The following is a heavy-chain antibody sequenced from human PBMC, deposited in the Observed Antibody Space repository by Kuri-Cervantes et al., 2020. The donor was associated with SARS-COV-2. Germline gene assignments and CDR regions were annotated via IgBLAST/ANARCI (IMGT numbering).Heavy chain of an antibody. CDR1: GYTFTSYG. CDR2: ISAYNGNT. Sequence: ASVKVSCKASGYTFTSYGISWVRQAPGQGLEWMGWISAYNGNTNYAQKFQGRVTITRDTSASTAYMELSSLRSEDTAVYYCARDPHGSSGYSRGFDYWGQGTLVTVSS. D-gene: IGHD3-22*01. CDR3: ARDPHGSSGYSRGFDY. J-gene: IGHJ4*02. V-gene: IGHV1-18*04.